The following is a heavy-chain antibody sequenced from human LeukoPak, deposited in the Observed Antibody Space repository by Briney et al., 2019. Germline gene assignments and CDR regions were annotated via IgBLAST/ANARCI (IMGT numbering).Heavy chain of an antibody. CDR1: GGTFSSYA. CDR2: IIPIFGTA. J-gene: IGHJ5*02. V-gene: IGHV1-69*05. D-gene: IGHD6-25*01. CDR3: ARDSVRNRLYNWFDP. Sequence: GASVTVSCKASGGTFSSYAISWVRQAPGQGLEWMGGIIPIFGTANYAQKFQGRVTMTRDTSTSTVYMELSSLRSEDTAVYYCARDSVRNRLYNWFDPWGQGTLVTVSS.